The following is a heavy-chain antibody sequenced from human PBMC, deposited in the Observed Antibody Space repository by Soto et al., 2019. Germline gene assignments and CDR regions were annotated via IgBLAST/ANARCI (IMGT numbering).Heavy chain of an antibody. CDR3: AKVPRNYYFDY. CDR1: GFTFRSYA. Sequence: GGSLRLSCAASGFTFRSYAMSWVGQAPGKGLEWVSAISGSGGSTYYADSVKGRFTISRDNSKNTLYLQMNSLRAEDTAVYYCAKVPRNYYFDYWGQGTLVTVSS. V-gene: IGHV3-23*01. CDR2: ISGSGGST. J-gene: IGHJ4*02.